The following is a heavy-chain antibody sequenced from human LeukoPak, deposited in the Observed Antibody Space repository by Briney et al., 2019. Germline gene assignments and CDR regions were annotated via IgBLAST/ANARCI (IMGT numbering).Heavy chain of an antibody. Sequence: PSETLSLTCTVSGGSISSYYWSWIRQPPGKGLEWIGYIYYSGSTNYNPSLKSRVTISVDTSKNQFSLKLSSVTAADTAVYYCARAGYCSSTSCSPLPQYGMDVWGQGTTVTVSS. D-gene: IGHD2-2*01. CDR1: GGSISSYY. V-gene: IGHV4-59*01. CDR2: IYYSGST. CDR3: ARAGYCSSTSCSPLPQYGMDV. J-gene: IGHJ6*02.